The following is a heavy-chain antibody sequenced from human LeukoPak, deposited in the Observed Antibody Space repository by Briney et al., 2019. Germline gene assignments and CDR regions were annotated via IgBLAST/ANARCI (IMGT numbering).Heavy chain of an antibody. Sequence: SETLSLTCTVSGGSISSYYWSWIRQPPGKGLEWIGYIYYSGSTNYNPSLKSRVTISVDTSKNQFSLKLSSVTAADTAVYYCARVYPAYSGSYYSPPGFDYWGQGTLVTVSS. D-gene: IGHD1-26*01. CDR2: IYYSGST. CDR3: ARVYPAYSGSYYSPPGFDY. J-gene: IGHJ4*02. V-gene: IGHV4-59*01. CDR1: GGSISSYY.